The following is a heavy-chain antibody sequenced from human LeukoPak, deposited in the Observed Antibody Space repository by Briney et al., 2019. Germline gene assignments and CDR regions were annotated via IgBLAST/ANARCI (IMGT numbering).Heavy chain of an antibody. Sequence: SETLSLTCTVSGDSINNNNYYWAWIRQSPGKGLEWIGSIYYRGSTYYNPSLKSRLIMSVDTAENHFSLRLTSVTDADTAIYYCERHNYYNFWNALNWFDPWGQGTLVTVSS. CDR3: ERHNYYNFWNALNWFDP. CDR1: GDSINNNNYY. D-gene: IGHD3-3*01. V-gene: IGHV4-39*01. CDR2: IYYRGST. J-gene: IGHJ5*02.